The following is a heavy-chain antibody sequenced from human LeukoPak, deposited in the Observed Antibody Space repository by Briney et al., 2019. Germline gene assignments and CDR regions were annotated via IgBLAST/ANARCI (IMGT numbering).Heavy chain of an antibody. CDR2: ISAYNGNT. CDR3: ARDHIAVAGNAAFDI. V-gene: IGHV1-18*01. J-gene: IGHJ3*02. D-gene: IGHD6-19*01. Sequence: ASVKVSCKASGYTVTSYGISWVRQAHGQGLEWMGWISAYNGNTNYAQKLQGRVTMTTDTSPSTAYMELRSLRSDDTAVYYCARDHIAVAGNAAFDIWGQGTMVTVSS. CDR1: GYTVTSYG.